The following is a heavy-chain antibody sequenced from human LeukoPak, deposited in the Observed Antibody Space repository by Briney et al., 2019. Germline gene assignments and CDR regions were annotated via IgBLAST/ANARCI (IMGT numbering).Heavy chain of an antibody. D-gene: IGHD3-3*01. Sequence: ASVKVSCKASGGTFSSYAISWVRQAPGQGLEWMGEIIPIFGTANYAQKFQGRVTITADESTSTAYMELSSLRSEDTAVYYCARDAEPSTILRFLEGGVVDIWGQGTMVTVSS. V-gene: IGHV1-69*13. J-gene: IGHJ3*02. CDR2: IIPIFGTA. CDR3: ARDAEPSTILRFLEGGVVDI. CDR1: GGTFSSYA.